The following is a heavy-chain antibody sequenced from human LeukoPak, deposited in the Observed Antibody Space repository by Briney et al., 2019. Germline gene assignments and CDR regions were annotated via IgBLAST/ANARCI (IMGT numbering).Heavy chain of an antibody. CDR1: GGTFSSYA. D-gene: IGHD2-21*01. CDR2: IIPIFGTA. V-gene: IGHV1-69*01. Sequence: ASVKVSCKASGGTFSSYAISWVRQAPGQGLEWMGGIIPIFGTANYAQKFQGGVTITADESTSTAYMELSSLRSEDTAVYYCARASSYCGGDCYSSDYWGQGTLVTVSS. J-gene: IGHJ4*02. CDR3: ARASSYCGGDCYSSDY.